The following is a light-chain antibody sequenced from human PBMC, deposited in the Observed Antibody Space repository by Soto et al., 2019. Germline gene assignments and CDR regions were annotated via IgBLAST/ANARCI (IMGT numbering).Light chain of an antibody. CDR3: QSYDDSLGGHVI. V-gene: IGLV1-40*01. CDR2: ANT. J-gene: IGLJ2*01. CDR1: SSYIGAGYD. Sequence: QPVLTQPPSVSGAPGQRVTISCTGSSSYIGAGYDVHWYQQLPGTAPKLLIYANTNRPSGVPDRFSGSKSGTSASLAITGLQAEDEADYDCQSYDDSLGGHVIFGGGTKLTVL.